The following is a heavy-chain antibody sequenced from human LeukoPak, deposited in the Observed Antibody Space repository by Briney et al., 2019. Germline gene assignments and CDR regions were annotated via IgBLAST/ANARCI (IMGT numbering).Heavy chain of an antibody. CDR1: GFTVSSNY. V-gene: IGHV3-53*01. J-gene: IGHJ4*02. CDR3: ARVDVEGYYFDY. D-gene: IGHD3/OR15-3a*01. Sequence: GGSLRLSCAASGFTVSSNYMSWVRQAPGEGLEWVSVIYSGGSTYYADSVKGRFTISRDNSKNTLYLQMNSLRAEDTAVYYCARVDVEGYYFDYWGQGTLVTVSS. CDR2: IYSGGST.